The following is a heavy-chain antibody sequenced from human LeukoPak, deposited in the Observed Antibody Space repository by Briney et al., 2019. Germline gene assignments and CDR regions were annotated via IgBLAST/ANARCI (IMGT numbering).Heavy chain of an antibody. CDR1: GYTFTGYY. D-gene: IGHD4-17*01. V-gene: IGHV1-2*06. J-gene: IGHJ4*02. CDR3: ARDGDYGDYLDY. CDR2: INPNSGGT. Sequence: GASVKVSCKASGYTFTGYYMHWVRQASGQGLEWMGRINPNSGGTNYAQKFQGRVTMTRDTSISTAYMELSRLRSDDTAVYYCARDGDYGDYLDYWGQGTLVTVSS.